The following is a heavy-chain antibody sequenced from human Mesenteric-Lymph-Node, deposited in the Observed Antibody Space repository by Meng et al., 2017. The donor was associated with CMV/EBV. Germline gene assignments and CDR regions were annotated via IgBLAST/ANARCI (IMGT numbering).Heavy chain of an antibody. CDR2: IYSGGST. Sequence: GEPLKISCAASGFTVSSNYMSWVRQAPGKGLEWVSVIYSGGSTYYAGSVKGRFTISRDNSKNTLYLQMTSLRAEDTAVYYCASGWGYFDYWGQGTLVTSPQ. CDR3: ASGWGYFDY. J-gene: IGHJ4*02. D-gene: IGHD7-27*01. CDR1: GFTVSSNY. V-gene: IGHV3-53*01.